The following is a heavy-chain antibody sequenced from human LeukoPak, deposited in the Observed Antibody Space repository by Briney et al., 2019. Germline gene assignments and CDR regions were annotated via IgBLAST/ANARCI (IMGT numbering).Heavy chain of an antibody. Sequence: GGSLRPSCAASGFTFDDYAMHWVRQAPGKGLEWVSGISWNSGSVGYADSVKGRFTISRDNAKNSLYLQMNSLRAGDTALYYCAKAGYYDSSGRFDYWGQGTLVTVSS. V-gene: IGHV3-9*01. CDR1: GFTFDDYA. CDR2: ISWNSGSV. J-gene: IGHJ4*02. CDR3: AKAGYYDSSGRFDY. D-gene: IGHD3-22*01.